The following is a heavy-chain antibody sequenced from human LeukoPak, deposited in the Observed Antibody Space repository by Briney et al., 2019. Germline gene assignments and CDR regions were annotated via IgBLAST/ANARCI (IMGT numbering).Heavy chain of an antibody. J-gene: IGHJ4*02. D-gene: IGHD6-13*01. CDR2: ISAYNGNT. Sequence: ASVKVSCKAPGYTFTSYGISWVRQAPGQGLEWMGWISAYNGNTNYAQKLQGRVTMTTDTSTSTAYMELRSLRSDDTAVYYCARDLAAAGTKRPFDYWGQGTLVTVSS. CDR3: ARDLAAAGTKRPFDY. V-gene: IGHV1-18*01. CDR1: GYTFTSYG.